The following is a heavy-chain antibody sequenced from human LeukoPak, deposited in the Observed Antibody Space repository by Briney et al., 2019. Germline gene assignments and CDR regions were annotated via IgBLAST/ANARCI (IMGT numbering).Heavy chain of an antibody. V-gene: IGHV3-23*01. CDR3: AKDPYSGSYFDY. J-gene: IGHJ4*02. CDR1: GFPFSSYA. D-gene: IGHD1-26*01. Sequence: GGSLRLSCAPSGFPFSSYAMSWVPEAPGKGGEGVSAMCGRGGSTFYADSVKGRFTISRENSKNTLYLQMNSLRAEDTALYYCAKDPYSGSYFDYWSQGTLVTVSS. CDR2: MCGRGGST.